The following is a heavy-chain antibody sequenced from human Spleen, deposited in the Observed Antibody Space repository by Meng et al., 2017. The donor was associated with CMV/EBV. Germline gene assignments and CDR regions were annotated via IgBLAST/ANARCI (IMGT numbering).Heavy chain of an antibody. CDR1: LNTDGVC. V-gene: IGHV2-5*01. CDR3: AHSRYCSSTSCQRNWFDP. CDR2: IYWNDDK. Sequence: LNTDGVCLCLIRQPPGKALELLTLIYWNDDKRYSPSLKSRLTITKDTSKNQVVLTMTNMDPVDTATYYCAHSRYCSSTSCQRNWFDPWGQGTLVTVSS. D-gene: IGHD2-2*01. J-gene: IGHJ5*02.